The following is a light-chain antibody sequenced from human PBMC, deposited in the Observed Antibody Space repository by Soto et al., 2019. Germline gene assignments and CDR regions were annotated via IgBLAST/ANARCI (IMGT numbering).Light chain of an antibody. CDR3: QQANSFPRT. J-gene: IGKJ4*01. CDR1: QGVNAW. V-gene: IGKV1-12*01. Sequence: DTQMTQSPSSVSASVGDRVTITCRASQGVNAWLAWYQKKPGKAPELLIYAASTLHSGVPSRFSGGGSGTDFTLTISSLQPEDFATYYCQQANSFPRTFGGGTKVEVQ. CDR2: AAS.